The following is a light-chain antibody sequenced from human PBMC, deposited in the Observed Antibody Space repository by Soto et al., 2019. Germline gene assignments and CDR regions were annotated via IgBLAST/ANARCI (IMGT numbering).Light chain of an antibody. V-gene: IGKV1-5*03. Sequence: DIQMTQSPSTLPASVGDRVTITCRASQSIRSWLAWYQQKPGKAPKLLIYKASRSESGVPSRFSGSGSGTEFTLTISSLQPDDFATYYCQQYNSYTWTFGQGTK. CDR1: QSIRSW. CDR3: QQYNSYTWT. J-gene: IGKJ1*01. CDR2: KAS.